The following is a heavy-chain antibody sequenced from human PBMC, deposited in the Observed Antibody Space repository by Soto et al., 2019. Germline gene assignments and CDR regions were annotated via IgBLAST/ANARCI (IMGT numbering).Heavy chain of an antibody. V-gene: IGHV3-23*01. Sequence: PGGSLRLSCAGSGFTFSTYAMSWVRQAPGKGLEWVSGISGSGGSRYYADSVKGHFTISRDNSENTLFLQMNSLRVEDTAVYYCVLAAAAGGGYDYWGQGTLVTVSS. CDR1: GFTFSTYA. J-gene: IGHJ4*02. CDR2: ISGSGGSR. D-gene: IGHD6-13*01. CDR3: VLAAAAGGGYDY.